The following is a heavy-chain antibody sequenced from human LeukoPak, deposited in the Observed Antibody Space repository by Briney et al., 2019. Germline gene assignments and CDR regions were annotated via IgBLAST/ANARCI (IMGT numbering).Heavy chain of an antibody. CDR3: ARDTYYYDSSGYVPLDY. D-gene: IGHD3-22*01. CDR1: GYSISSGYY. V-gene: IGHV4-38-2*02. Sequence: SETLSLTCSVSGYSISSGYYWGWIRQPPGKGLEWIGSIDHSGSTYYNPSLKSRVTISVDTSKNQFSLKLSSVTAADTAVYYCARDTYYYDSSGYVPLDYWGQGTLVTVSS. CDR2: IDHSGST. J-gene: IGHJ4*02.